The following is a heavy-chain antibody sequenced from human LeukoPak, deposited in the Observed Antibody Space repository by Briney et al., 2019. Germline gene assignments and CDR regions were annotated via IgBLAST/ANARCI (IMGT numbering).Heavy chain of an antibody. CDR1: GGSISSSNW. CDR2: IYHSGST. J-gene: IGHJ4*02. CDR3: TRRGAYRPYYFDS. V-gene: IGHV4-4*02. Sequence: SGTLSLTCAVSGGSISSSNWWSWVRQPPGKGLEWIGEIYHSGSTNYNPSLKSRVTMLVDKSKKQFSLKVTSVTAADTAVYFCTRRGAYRPYYFDSWGQGALVSVST. D-gene: IGHD3-16*01.